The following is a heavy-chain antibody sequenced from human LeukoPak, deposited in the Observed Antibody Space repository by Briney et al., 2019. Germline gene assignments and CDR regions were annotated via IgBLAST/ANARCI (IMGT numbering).Heavy chain of an antibody. CDR3: ARQEGWLQSPNYFDY. CDR1: GYSFTSYW. D-gene: IGHD5-24*01. Sequence: GASLKISCKCSGYSFTSYWIGWVRQLPGKGLEWMGIIYPGDSDTRYSPSFQGQVTISADKSISTAYLQWSSLKASDTAMYYCARQEGWLQSPNYFDYWGQGTLVTVSS. CDR2: IYPGDSDT. J-gene: IGHJ4*02. V-gene: IGHV5-51*01.